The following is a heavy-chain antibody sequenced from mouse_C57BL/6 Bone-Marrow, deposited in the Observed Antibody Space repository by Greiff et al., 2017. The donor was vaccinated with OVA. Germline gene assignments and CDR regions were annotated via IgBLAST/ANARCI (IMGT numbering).Heavy chain of an antibody. CDR2: IDPNSGGT. CDR3: ARQEITTVVAGFDD. CDR1: GYTFTSYW. J-gene: IGHJ2*01. D-gene: IGHD1-1*01. Sequence: VQLQQPGAELVKPGASVKLSCKASGYTFTSYWMHWVKQRPGRGLEWIGRIDPNSGGTTYNEKFKSKATLTVDKPSSTAYMQLSSLTSEDSAVYYCARQEITTVVAGFDDWGQGTTLTVSS. V-gene: IGHV1-72*01.